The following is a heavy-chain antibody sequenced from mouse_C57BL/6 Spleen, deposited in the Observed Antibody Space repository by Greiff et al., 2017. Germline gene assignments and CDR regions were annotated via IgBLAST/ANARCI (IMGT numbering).Heavy chain of an antibody. V-gene: IGHV1-15*01. CDR2: IDPETGGT. CDR1: GYTFTDYE. CDR3: TRSNYYGSSYAMDD. J-gene: IGHJ4*01. Sequence: QVQLQQSGAELVRPGASVTLSCKASGYTFTDYEMHWVKQTPVHGLEWIGAIDPETGGTPYNQKFKGKAILTADKSSSTAYMELRSLTSEDSAVYYCTRSNYYGSSYAMDDWGQGTSVTVSS. D-gene: IGHD1-1*01.